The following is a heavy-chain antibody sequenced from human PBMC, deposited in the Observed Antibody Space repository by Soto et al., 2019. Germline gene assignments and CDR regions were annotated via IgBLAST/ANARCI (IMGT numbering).Heavy chain of an antibody. CDR1: GGSISSYY. CDR2: IYYSGST. V-gene: IGHV4-59*01. Sequence: PSETLSLTCTVSGGSISSYYWSWIRQPPGKGLEWIGYIYYSGSTNYNPSLKSRVTISVDTSKNQFSLKLSSVTAADTAVYYCARGGYSYGLYYFDYWGQGTLVTVSS. D-gene: IGHD5-18*01. CDR3: ARGGYSYGLYYFDY. J-gene: IGHJ4*02.